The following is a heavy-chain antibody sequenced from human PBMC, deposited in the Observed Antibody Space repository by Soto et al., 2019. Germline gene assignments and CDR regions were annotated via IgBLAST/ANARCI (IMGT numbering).Heavy chain of an antibody. J-gene: IGHJ6*02. CDR3: ARGNPFNYAGFDV. D-gene: IGHD3-16*01. V-gene: IGHV1-8*01. CDR2: MNAKSGDT. CDR1: GYTFSDFD. Sequence: GASVKVSCKASGYTFSDFDINWLRQAAGQGPGWMGWMNAKSGDTFSAQRLQGKFNMTWDTSLSTAYMEVGSLTSDDAAIYYCARGNPFNYAGFDVWGQGTTVTVSS.